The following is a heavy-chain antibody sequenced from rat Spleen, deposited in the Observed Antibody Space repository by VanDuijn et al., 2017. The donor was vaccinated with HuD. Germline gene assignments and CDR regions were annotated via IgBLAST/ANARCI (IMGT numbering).Heavy chain of an antibody. CDR1: GFSLTGYN. V-gene: IGHV2-19*01. CDR3: SRSDY. J-gene: IGHJ2*01. Sequence: QVQLKESGPGLVQPSQTLSLTCSVSGFSLTGYNIHWVRQPPGKGLEWMGRIWGDGTTNYNPVLKSRLSISRDTSRSQVFLKVNSLQTEDTATYFCSRSDYWGQGVVVTVSS. CDR2: IWGDGTT.